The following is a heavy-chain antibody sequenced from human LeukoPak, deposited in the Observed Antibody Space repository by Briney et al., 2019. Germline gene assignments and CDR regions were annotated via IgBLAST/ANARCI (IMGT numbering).Heavy chain of an antibody. CDR2: IDKDGSEK. CDR1: EFTSSSFY. CDR3: ARGTMFPYYFDY. Sequence: PGGSLRLSCAASEFTSSSFYMNWIRQAPGKGLEWVATIDKDGSEKYYVDSVKGRFIISRDNAENSLYLEMNSLRVEDTAVYFCARGTMFPYYFDYWGQGTLVTVSS. V-gene: IGHV3-7*01. J-gene: IGHJ4*02. D-gene: IGHD3-10*02.